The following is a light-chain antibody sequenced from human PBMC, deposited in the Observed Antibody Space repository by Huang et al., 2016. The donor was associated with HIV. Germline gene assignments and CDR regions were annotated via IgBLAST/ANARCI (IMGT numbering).Light chain of an antibody. V-gene: IGKV3-15*01. J-gene: IGKJ5*01. Sequence: EIVMTQSPGTLSVSPGERVTLSCSANESISSSLAWYQQVSGQAPRLLIYDASTRATGGPARFSGSGSGTNFTLTISSLQSEDFAVYYCQQYSDWPPITFGQGTRLDIK. CDR1: ESISSS. CDR2: DAS. CDR3: QQYSDWPPIT.